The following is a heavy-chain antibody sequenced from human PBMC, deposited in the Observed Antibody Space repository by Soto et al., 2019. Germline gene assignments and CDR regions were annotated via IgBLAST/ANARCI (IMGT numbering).Heavy chain of an antibody. CDR2: ISSSSSYI. CDR1: GFTFSNHP. Sequence: GGSLRLSCAASGFTFSNHPMNWVRQAPGKGLEWVSSISSSSSYIYYADSVKGRFTISRDNAKNSLYLQMNSLRAEDTAVYYCARVPPLQVWGQGTLVTVSS. CDR3: ARVPPLQV. J-gene: IGHJ4*02. V-gene: IGHV3-21*01.